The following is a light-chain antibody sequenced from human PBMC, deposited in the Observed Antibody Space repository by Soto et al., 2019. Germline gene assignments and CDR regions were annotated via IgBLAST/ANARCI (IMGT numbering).Light chain of an antibody. Sequence: DIVMTQSPGTLSVSPGERATLSCRASQSVSSNLAWYQQKPGQAPRLLIYDASTRATGIPARFSGSGSGTDFTLSIRSLQSEDFAVYFCQQYNTWPPYTFGQGTKLKI. CDR1: QSVSSN. J-gene: IGKJ2*01. CDR2: DAS. CDR3: QQYNTWPPYT. V-gene: IGKV3-15*01.